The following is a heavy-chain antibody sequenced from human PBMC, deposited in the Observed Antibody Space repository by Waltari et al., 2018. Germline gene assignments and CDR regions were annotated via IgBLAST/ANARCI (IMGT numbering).Heavy chain of an antibody. CDR1: GFTFTSSA. CDR2: IVVGSGNT. Sequence: QMHLVQSGPEVKKPGTSVKVSCKASGFTFTSSAMQWVRQARGQRLEWIGWIVVGSGNTNYAQKFQERVTITRDMSTSTAYMELSSLRSEDTAVYYCAAGIAARQENYYYYGMDVWGQGTTVTVSS. J-gene: IGHJ6*02. CDR3: AAGIAARQENYYYYGMDV. D-gene: IGHD6-6*01. V-gene: IGHV1-58*02.